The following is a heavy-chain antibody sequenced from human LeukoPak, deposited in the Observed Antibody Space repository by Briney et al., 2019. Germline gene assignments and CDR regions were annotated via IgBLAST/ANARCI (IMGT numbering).Heavy chain of an antibody. CDR2: ISAYNGNI. V-gene: IGHV1-18*01. J-gene: IGHJ4*02. D-gene: IGHD3-10*01. CDR1: GYTFIRYG. CDR3: ARMYYYASENSDREKYYFDY. Sequence: ASVKVSCKASGYTFIRYGISWVRQAPGQGLEWMGWISAYNGNINYAQKFQGRVAMTTDTSTSTAYMELRSLRSDGTVVYYCARMYYYASENSDREKYYFDYWGQGTLVTVSS.